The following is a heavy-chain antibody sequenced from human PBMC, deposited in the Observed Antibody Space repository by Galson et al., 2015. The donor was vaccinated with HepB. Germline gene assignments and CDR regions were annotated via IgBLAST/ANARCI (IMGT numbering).Heavy chain of an antibody. J-gene: IGHJ4*02. Sequence: SLRLSCAASGFSFSDFAMTWVRQAPQAPGKGLEWVSSISSDARNQYYADSLRGRYSISRDNSQSTLYLQTNSLRAEDTAVYYCAKTRYGGSGKPYYFDYWGQGTLVTVSS. CDR3: AKTRYGGSGKPYYFDY. V-gene: IGHV3-23*01. CDR1: GFSFSDFA. D-gene: IGHD4-23*01. CDR2: ISSDARNQ.